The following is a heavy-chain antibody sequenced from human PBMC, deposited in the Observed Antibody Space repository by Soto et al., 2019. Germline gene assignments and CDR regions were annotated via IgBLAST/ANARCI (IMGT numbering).Heavy chain of an antibody. J-gene: IGHJ5*02. CDR2: INHSGST. CDR1: GGSFSGYY. V-gene: IGHV4-34*01. CDR3: AREAWLSWFDP. D-gene: IGHD3-10*01. Sequence: SETLSLTCAVYGGSFSGYYWSWIRQPPGKGLEWIGEINHSGSTNYNPSLKSRVTISVDTSKNQFSLKLSSVTAADTAVYYCAREAWLSWFDPWGQGTLVPVS.